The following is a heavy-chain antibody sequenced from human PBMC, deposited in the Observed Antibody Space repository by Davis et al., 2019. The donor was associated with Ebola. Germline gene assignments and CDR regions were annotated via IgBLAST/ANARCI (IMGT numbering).Heavy chain of an antibody. CDR2: IKQDGSEK. J-gene: IGHJ4*02. D-gene: IGHD7-27*01. Sequence: GGSLRLSCAASGFTISTYWMNWVRQVPGKGLEWVANIKQDGSEKYYVDSVKGRFTISRDNAKNSLYLQMNSLRAEDTAVYYCARDAVARWGSLGKFDYWGQGTLVTVSS. CDR3: ARDAVARWGSLGKFDY. CDR1: GFTISTYW. V-gene: IGHV3-7*01.